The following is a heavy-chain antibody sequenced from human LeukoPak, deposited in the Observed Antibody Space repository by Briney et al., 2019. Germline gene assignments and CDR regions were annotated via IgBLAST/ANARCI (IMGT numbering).Heavy chain of an antibody. CDR1: GFTFSSYR. J-gene: IGHJ4*02. D-gene: IGHD1-26*01. CDR2: LKQDGSEK. V-gene: IGHV3-7*04. Sequence: PGGSLRLSCAASGFTFSSYRMNWVRQAPGKGLEWVASLKQDGSEKYYVDSVKSRFTISRDNAKNSLYLQINSLRAEDTAVYYCAREVGPTKFDYWGQGTLVTVSS. CDR3: AREVGPTKFDY.